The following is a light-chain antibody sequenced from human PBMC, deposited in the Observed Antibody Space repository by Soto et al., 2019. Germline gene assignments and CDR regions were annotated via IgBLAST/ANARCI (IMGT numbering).Light chain of an antibody. CDR2: WAS. V-gene: IGKV4-1*01. CDR3: QQYYTTPWT. CDR1: QSVLFNSNNKNY. J-gene: IGKJ1*01. Sequence: DIVMTQSPDSLAVSLGERASINCKSSQSVLFNSNNKNYLAWYQQKPGQPPKALIYWASTRESGVPDRFSGSGSGTDFTLTISSLQAEDVAVYYCQQYYTTPWTFGQGTKVDI.